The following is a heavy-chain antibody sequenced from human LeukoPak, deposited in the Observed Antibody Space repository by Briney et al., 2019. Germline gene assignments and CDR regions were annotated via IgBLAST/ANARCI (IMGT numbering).Heavy chain of an antibody. Sequence: GGSQRLSCAASGFTFSSYGMSWVRQAPGKGLEWVSGISWNSDIIDYADSVKGRFTISRDNAKNSLYLQMNSLRAEDTAVYYCARDEGDYFDYWGQGTLVTVSS. CDR2: ISWNSDII. V-gene: IGHV3-20*04. CDR3: ARDEGDYFDY. D-gene: IGHD1-26*01. CDR1: GFTFSSYG. J-gene: IGHJ4*02.